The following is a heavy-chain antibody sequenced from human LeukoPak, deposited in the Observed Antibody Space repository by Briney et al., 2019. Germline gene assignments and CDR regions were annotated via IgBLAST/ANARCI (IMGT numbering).Heavy chain of an antibody. D-gene: IGHD3-22*01. Sequence: GGSLRLSCAASGFTFNNFGMHWVRQAPGKGLEWVSVISYSGSVQFYADSVKGRSTISRDDSENTVHMQMNRLRVEDTAVYYCARSPRDSRDWTGTLDYWGQGALVTVSS. CDR1: GFTFNNFG. CDR3: ARSPRDSRDWTGTLDY. J-gene: IGHJ4*02. CDR2: ISYSGSVQ. V-gene: IGHV3-30*03.